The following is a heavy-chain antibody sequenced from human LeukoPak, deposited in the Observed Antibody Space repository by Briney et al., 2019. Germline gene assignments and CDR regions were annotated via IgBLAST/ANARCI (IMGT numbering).Heavy chain of an antibody. CDR1: GGSFSGYY. J-gene: IGHJ4*02. Sequence: SETLSLTCAVYGGSFSGYYWSWIRQPPGKGLEWIGEINHSGSTNYNPSLMSRVTISVDTSKNQFSLKLSSVTAADTAVYYCARAPSAYYYDSSGYSTPRFDYWGQGTLVTVSS. CDR2: INHSGST. V-gene: IGHV4-34*01. CDR3: ARAPSAYYYDSSGYSTPRFDY. D-gene: IGHD3-22*01.